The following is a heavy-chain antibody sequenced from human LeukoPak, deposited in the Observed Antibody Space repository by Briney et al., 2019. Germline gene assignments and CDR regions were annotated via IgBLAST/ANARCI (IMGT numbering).Heavy chain of an antibody. CDR1: GDSTNTYF. Sequence: PSETLSLTCAISGDSTNTYFWSWIRQPPGRGLEWIGYIYYTGTTNYNPSLKSRVTISVDTSKNQFSLKVSSVTAADTGVYYCASKSTDHGELRFDYWGQGTLVTVSS. V-gene: IGHV4-59*01. CDR3: ASKSTDHGELRFDY. J-gene: IGHJ4*02. CDR2: IYYTGTT. D-gene: IGHD4-17*01.